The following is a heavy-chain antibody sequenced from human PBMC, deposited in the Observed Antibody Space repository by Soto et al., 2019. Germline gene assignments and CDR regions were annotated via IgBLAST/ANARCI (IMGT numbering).Heavy chain of an antibody. CDR1: EYTFTDYY. J-gene: IGHJ5*01. CDR2: INPSGGST. V-gene: IGHV1-46*01. Sequence: QVQLVQSGAEVKKPGASVKLSCKSSEYTFTDYYIHWVRQAPGQGLEWMGLINPSGGSTSYAQKFQGRVTMTRDTSTCTVYMELSSLRSEDTAVYYCATAAYSTSWYDFWGQGTLVTVSS. CDR3: ATAAYSTSWYDF. D-gene: IGHD6-13*01.